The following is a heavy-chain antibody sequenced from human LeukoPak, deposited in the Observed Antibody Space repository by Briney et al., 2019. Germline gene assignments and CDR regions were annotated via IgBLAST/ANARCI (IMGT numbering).Heavy chain of an antibody. CDR3: ARDATSLNYYDSSGYCY. D-gene: IGHD3-22*01. CDR1: GYTFTSYG. CDR2: ISAYNGNT. Sequence: ASVKVSCKASGYTFTSYGISWVRQAPGQGLEWMGWISAYNGNTNYAQKLQGRVTMTTDTSTSTAYMELRSLRSDDTAVYYCARDATSLNYYDSSGYCYWGQGTLVTVSS. V-gene: IGHV1-18*01. J-gene: IGHJ4*02.